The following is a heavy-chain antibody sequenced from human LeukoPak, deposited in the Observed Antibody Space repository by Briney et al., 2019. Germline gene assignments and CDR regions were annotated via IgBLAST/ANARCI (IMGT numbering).Heavy chain of an antibody. J-gene: IGHJ4*02. CDR3: ARGLGGSGWYDRSLRAYYFDY. D-gene: IGHD6-19*01. CDR1: GYSISSGYY. CDR2: IYHSGST. Sequence: SETLSLTCTVSGYSISSGYYWGWIRQPPGKGLEWIGSIYHSGSTYYNPSLKSRVTISVDTSKNQFSLKLSSVTAADTAVYYCARGLGGSGWYDRSLRAYYFDYWGQGTLVTVSS. V-gene: IGHV4-38-2*02.